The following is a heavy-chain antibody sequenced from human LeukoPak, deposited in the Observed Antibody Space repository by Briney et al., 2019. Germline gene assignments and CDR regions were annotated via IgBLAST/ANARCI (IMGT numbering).Heavy chain of an antibody. CDR3: ARVIDDSSGYSDYYGMDV. CDR1: GYTFTGYY. J-gene: IGHJ6*02. CDR2: INPNSGGT. Sequence: GASVKVSCKASGYTFTGYYMHWVRQAPGQGLEWMGWINPNSGGTNYAQKFQGRVTMTRDTSISTAYMELIWLSSDHTAVYYCARVIDDSSGYSDYYGMDVWGQGTTVTGSS. D-gene: IGHD3-22*01. V-gene: IGHV1-2*02.